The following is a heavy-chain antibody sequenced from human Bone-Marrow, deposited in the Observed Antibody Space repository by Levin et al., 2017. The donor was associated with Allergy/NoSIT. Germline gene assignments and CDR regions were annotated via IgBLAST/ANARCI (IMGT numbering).Heavy chain of an antibody. D-gene: IGHD6-6*01. CDR1: GFTFSSYA. CDR2: ISGSGGST. Sequence: SGGSLRLSCAASGFTFSSYAMSWVRQAPGKGLEWVSAISGSGGSTYYADTVKGRFTISRDNSKNTLYLQMNSLRAEDTAVYYCAKEIAARGYYYYGMDVWGQGTTVTVSS. J-gene: IGHJ6*02. V-gene: IGHV3-23*01. CDR3: AKEIAARGYYYYGMDV.